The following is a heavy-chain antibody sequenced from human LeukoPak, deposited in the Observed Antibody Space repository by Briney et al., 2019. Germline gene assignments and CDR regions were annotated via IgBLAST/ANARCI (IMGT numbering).Heavy chain of an antibody. CDR3: ARVGHPEYDYVWGSYRYCYFDY. J-gene: IGHJ4*02. Sequence: SETLSLTCVVYGGSFNSYYWSWIRQPPGKGLEWIGEINHSGSTNYNPSLKSRVTISVDTSKNQFSLKLSSVTAADTAVYYCARVGHPEYDYVWGSYRYCYFDYWGQGTLVTVSS. CDR1: GGSFNSYY. V-gene: IGHV4-34*01. CDR2: INHSGST. D-gene: IGHD3-16*02.